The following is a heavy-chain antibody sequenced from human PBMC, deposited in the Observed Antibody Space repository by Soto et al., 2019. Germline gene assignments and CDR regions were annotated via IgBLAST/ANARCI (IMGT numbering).Heavy chain of an antibody. Sequence: SGPTLVNPTQTLTLTCTLSGFSLSTSGMCVSWIRQAPGKALVWFALMDLVDDKYYSKSLKTRLTISKYTSKNQVVLTMTNMDLVDTATYYCARIRRARSGYPPVYGMDVGGQGTTDTVSS. CDR1: GFSLSTSGMC. CDR2: MDLVDDK. CDR3: ARIRRARSGYPPVYGMDV. J-gene: IGHJ6*02. D-gene: IGHD3-3*01. V-gene: IGHV2-70*01.